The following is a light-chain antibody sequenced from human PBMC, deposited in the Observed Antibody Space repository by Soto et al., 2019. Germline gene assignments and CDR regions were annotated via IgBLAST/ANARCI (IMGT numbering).Light chain of an antibody. CDR2: GAY. CDR3: QQYNNWNT. V-gene: IGKV3-15*01. J-gene: IGKJ2*01. CDR1: QSVSSN. Sequence: EIVMTQSPATLSVSPGERATLSCRASQSVSSNLAWYQQKPGQAPRLLIYGAYTRATGIPARFSGSGSGTEFTLTISSLQSEDFAVYYCQQYNNWNTFGQGTKLEIK.